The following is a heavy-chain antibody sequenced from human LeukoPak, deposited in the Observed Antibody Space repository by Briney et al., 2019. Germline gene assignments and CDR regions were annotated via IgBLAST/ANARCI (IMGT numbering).Heavy chain of an antibody. D-gene: IGHD3-10*01. CDR1: GGSFNGYS. CDR3: ARGPRQSPTYYYGSGSYYKGDFDY. Sequence: PPETLSLTCAVFGGSFNGYSWTWIRQPPGKGLEWIGEIDHLGRTNYQPSLQSRVTISVDTSKNQFSLMLTSVTAADTAVYFCARGPRQSPTYYYGSGSYYKGDFDYWGQGTLVTVSS. V-gene: IGHV4-34*01. J-gene: IGHJ4*02. CDR2: IDHLGRT.